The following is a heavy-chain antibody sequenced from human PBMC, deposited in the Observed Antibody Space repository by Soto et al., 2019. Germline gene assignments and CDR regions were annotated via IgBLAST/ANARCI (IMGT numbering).Heavy chain of an antibody. CDR1: GYTFTSYA. D-gene: IGHD3-22*01. CDR3: ARGDYYYDSPGAFDI. J-gene: IGHJ3*02. V-gene: IGHV1-3*01. CDR2: INAGNGNT. Sequence: ASVKVSCKASGYTFTSYAMHWVRQAPGQRLEWMGWINAGNGNTKYSQKFQGRVTMTRDTSTSTVYMELSSLRSEDTAVYYCARGDYYYDSPGAFDIWGQGTMVTVSS.